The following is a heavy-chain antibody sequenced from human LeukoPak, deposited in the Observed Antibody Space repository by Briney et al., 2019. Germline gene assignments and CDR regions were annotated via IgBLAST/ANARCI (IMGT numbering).Heavy chain of an antibody. J-gene: IGHJ4*02. CDR2: IRHDEANS. Sequence: GGSLRLSCAVSGFNLNSYAMHWVRQAPGKGLEWVAVIRHDEANSFYADSVQGRFTISGDTSKKLLYLQMNSLRVEDTAVYYCAKEYTPSSPLGELDSWGQGTLVTVSS. D-gene: IGHD6-6*01. CDR3: AKEYTPSSPLGELDS. V-gene: IGHV3-30*02. CDR1: GFNLNSYA.